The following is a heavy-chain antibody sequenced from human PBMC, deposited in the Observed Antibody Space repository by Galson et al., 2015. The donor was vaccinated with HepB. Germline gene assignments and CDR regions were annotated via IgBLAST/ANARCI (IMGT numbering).Heavy chain of an antibody. CDR1: GGSISSGSYY. D-gene: IGHD3-22*01. J-gene: IGHJ4*02. Sequence: ETLSLTCTVSGGSISSGSYYWDWTRQPPGKGLEWIGSIYYTGSTYYNPSLKSRVTMSVDTSNNQFSLKLSSVTAADTAVYFCAWRQSNGYSPHVGWGQGTLVTVSS. CDR3: AWRQSNGYSPHVG. V-gene: IGHV4-39*01. CDR2: IYYTGST.